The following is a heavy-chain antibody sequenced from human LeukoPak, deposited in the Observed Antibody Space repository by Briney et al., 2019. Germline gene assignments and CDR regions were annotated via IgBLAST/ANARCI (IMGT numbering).Heavy chain of an antibody. CDR2: INPNSGGT. D-gene: IGHD1-14*01. Sequence: GASVKVSCKASGFTFTGYYMHWVRQAPGQGLEWMGWINPNSGGTNYAQKFQGRVTMTRDTSISTAYMELSRLRSDDTAVYYCARAPPRSRTRTVWFDPWGQGTLVTVSS. V-gene: IGHV1-2*02. J-gene: IGHJ5*02. CDR3: ARAPPRSRTRTVWFDP. CDR1: GFTFTGYY.